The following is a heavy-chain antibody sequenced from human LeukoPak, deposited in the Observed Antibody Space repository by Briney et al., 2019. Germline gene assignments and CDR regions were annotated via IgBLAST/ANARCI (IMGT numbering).Heavy chain of an antibody. J-gene: IGHJ4*02. D-gene: IGHD2-15*01. V-gene: IGHV3-30-3*01. Sequence: GGSLRLSCAASGFTFSSYAMHWVRQAPGKGLEWVAVISYDGSNKYYADSVKGRFTISRDNSKNTLYLQMNGLRAEDTAVYYCARGAHCSGGSCYYFDYWGQGTLVTVSS. CDR2: ISYDGSNK. CDR1: GFTFSSYA. CDR3: ARGAHCSGGSCYYFDY.